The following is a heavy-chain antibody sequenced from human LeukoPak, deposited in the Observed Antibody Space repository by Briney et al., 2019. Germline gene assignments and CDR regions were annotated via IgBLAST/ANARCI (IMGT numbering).Heavy chain of an antibody. CDR2: ISGSGGST. CDR1: GFTFSSYG. Sequence: GGSLRPSCAASGFTFSSYGMHWVRQAPGKGLEWVSAISGSGGSTYYADSVKGRFTISRDNSKNTLYLQMNSLRAEDTAVYYCAKETYDYVWGTYPDYWGQGTLVTVSS. V-gene: IGHV3-23*01. D-gene: IGHD3-16*01. J-gene: IGHJ4*02. CDR3: AKETYDYVWGTYPDY.